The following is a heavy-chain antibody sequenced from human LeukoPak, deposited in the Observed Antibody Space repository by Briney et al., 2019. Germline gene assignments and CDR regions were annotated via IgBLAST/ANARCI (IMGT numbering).Heavy chain of an antibody. CDR2: IYTVGAT. Sequence: GGSLRLSCTASGFTVSSNYMSWVRQAPGKGLEWVSVIYTVGATFYADSVRGRFTISRDTSENTLFLQMNSLRAEDTAVYYCVRQPYSSNNWGQGTLVTVSS. CDR3: VRQPYSSNN. D-gene: IGHD6-13*01. CDR1: GFTVSSNY. V-gene: IGHV3-53*01. J-gene: IGHJ4*02.